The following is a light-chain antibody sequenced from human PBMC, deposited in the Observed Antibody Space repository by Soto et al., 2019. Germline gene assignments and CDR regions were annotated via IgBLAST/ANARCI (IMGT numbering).Light chain of an antibody. CDR3: QAYDYSLTASV. V-gene: IGLV1-40*01. J-gene: IGLJ3*02. Sequence: QSALAQPPSVSGAPGQRVTLSCTGNSSNLGAGYDVHWYQQLPGAAPKLVIFGNRNRPSGVPERFSGSKSGTSASLATTGLQAEDEADYYCQAYDYSLTASVFGGGTKVTVL. CDR1: SSNLGAGYD. CDR2: GNR.